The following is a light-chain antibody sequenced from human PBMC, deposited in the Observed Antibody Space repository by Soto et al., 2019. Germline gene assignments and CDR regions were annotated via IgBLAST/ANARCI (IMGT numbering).Light chain of an antibody. V-gene: IGKV1-33*01. J-gene: IGKJ4*01. CDR1: RDISTY. CDR3: QQYDNLPLT. CDR2: DAS. Sequence: DIPMTQSPSSLPASVGDRVTITCQASRDISTYLNWYQQKQGKAPKLLIFDASNLETGVPSRFSAGGSGTDFTFTINSLQPEDTATHFCQQYDNLPLTFGGGTRVQIK.